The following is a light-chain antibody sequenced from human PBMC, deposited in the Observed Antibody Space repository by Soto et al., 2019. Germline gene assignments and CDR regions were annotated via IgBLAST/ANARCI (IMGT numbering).Light chain of an antibody. Sequence: EIVLTHFPGTLSLSSGERATLSCRASQSVSNNYLAWYQQKPGQAPRLVIFGASNRATGIPDRFSASGSGTEFTLTISRLEPEDVAVYYCQQYATSPLTFGQGTKVDIK. CDR2: GAS. V-gene: IGKV3-20*01. CDR3: QQYATSPLT. J-gene: IGKJ1*01. CDR1: QSVSNNY.